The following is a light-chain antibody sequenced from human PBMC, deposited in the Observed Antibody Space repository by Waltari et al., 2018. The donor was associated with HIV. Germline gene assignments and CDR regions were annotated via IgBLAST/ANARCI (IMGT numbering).Light chain of an antibody. CDR3: QSADRSGSHVV. J-gene: IGLJ2*01. CDR2: KDR. Sequence: SYELTQPPSMSVSPGQTARITCFGDALPNRYDYWYQQRPGHVPVLGIYKDRERPSGIPWRFSGANSGTAGTLIISGVQPEDEADYYCQSADRSGSHVVFGGGTKVTV. V-gene: IGLV3-25*03. CDR1: ALPNRY.